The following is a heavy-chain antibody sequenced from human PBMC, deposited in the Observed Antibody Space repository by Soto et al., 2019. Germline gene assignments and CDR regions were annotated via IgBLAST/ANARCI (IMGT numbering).Heavy chain of an antibody. D-gene: IGHD3-22*01. CDR3: ARESAGYYYDSSGYYPHYFDY. V-gene: IGHV1-2*02. Sequence: ASVKVSCKASGYTFTGYYMHWVRQGPGQGLERMGWINPNSGGTNYAQKFQGRVTMTRDTSISTAYMELSRLRSDDTAVYYCARESAGYYYDSSGYYPHYFDYWGQGTLVTVSS. CDR2: INPNSGGT. J-gene: IGHJ4*02. CDR1: GYTFTGYY.